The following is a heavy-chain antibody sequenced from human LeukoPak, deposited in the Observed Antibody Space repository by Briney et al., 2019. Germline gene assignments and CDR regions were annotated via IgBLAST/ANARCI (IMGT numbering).Heavy chain of an antibody. CDR2: IYPGDSDT. D-gene: IGHD2-15*01. Sequence: GESLKISCKGSGYSFTSYWIGWVRQMPGKGLEWMGIIYPGDSDTRYSPSFQGQVTISADKSISTAYLQWSSLKASDTAMYYCARLKRTRKQSSAGAASGSNWFDPWGQGTLVTVSS. CDR3: ARLKRTRKQSSAGAASGSNWFDP. CDR1: GYSFTSYW. V-gene: IGHV5-51*01. J-gene: IGHJ5*02.